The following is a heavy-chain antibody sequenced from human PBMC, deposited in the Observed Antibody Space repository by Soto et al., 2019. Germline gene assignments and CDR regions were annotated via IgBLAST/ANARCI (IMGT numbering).Heavy chain of an antibody. V-gene: IGHV3-21*01. J-gene: IGHJ3*02. Sequence: PGGSLRLSCAASGFTLSSYSMNWVRQAPGKGLEWVSSISSSSSYIYYADSVKGRFTISRDNAKNSLYLQMNSLRAEDTAVYYCAREACGGDCQGAFDIWGQGTMVTVSS. CDR2: ISSSSSYI. D-gene: IGHD2-21*02. CDR1: GFTLSSYS. CDR3: AREACGGDCQGAFDI.